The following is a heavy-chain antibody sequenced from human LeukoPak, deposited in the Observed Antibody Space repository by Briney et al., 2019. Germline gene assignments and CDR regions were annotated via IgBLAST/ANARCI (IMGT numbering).Heavy chain of an antibody. J-gene: IGHJ6*03. D-gene: IGHD2-15*01. CDR2: INHSGST. Sequence: SETLPLTCAVYGGSFSGYYWGWIRQPPGKGLEWNGEINHSGSTNYNPSLKSRVTISVVTSKNQFSLKLSSVTAADTAVYYCARVSATVYYYSMDVWGKGTTVTVSS. CDR1: GGSFSGYY. V-gene: IGHV4-34*01. CDR3: ARVSATVYYYSMDV.